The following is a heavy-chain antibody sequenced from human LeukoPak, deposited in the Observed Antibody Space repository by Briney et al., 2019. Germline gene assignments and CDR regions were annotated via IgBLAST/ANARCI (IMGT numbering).Heavy chain of an antibody. V-gene: IGHV3-53*01. CDR2: IYSGGST. D-gene: IGHD2/OR15-2a*01. CDR3: ARDNRITSDAFDV. Sequence: GGSLRLSCAASGFTVSSNYMSWVRQAPGKGLEWVSVIYSGGSTYYADSVKGRFTISRDNSKNTLYLQMNSLRAEDTAVYCCARDNRITSDAFDVWGQGTMVTVSS. J-gene: IGHJ3*01. CDR1: GFTVSSNY.